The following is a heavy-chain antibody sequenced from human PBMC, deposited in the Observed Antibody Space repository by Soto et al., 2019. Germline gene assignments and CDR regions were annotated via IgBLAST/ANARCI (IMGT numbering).Heavy chain of an antibody. CDR3: ARDYWALNVAVAGIPY. CDR1: GFTFSSYA. CDR2: ISYDGSNK. D-gene: IGHD6-19*01. Sequence: GGSLRLSCAASGFTFSSYAMLWVRQAPGKGLEWVAVISYDGSNKYYADSVKGRFTISKDNSKNTLYLQMNSLRAEDTAVYYCARDYWALNVAVAGIPYWGQGTLVTVSS. V-gene: IGHV3-30-3*01. J-gene: IGHJ4*02.